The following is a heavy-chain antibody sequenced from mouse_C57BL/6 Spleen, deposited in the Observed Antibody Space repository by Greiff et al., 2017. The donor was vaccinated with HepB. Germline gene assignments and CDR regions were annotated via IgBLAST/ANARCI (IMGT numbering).Heavy chain of an antibody. CDR1: GYSITSGYY. J-gene: IGHJ2*01. CDR3: ARTPLDY. CDR2: ISYDGSN. V-gene: IGHV3-6*01. Sequence: EVKLQESGPGLVKPSQSLSLTCSVTGYSITSGYYWNWIRQFPGNKLEWMGYISYDGSNNYNPSLQNRISITRDTSKNQFFLKLNSVTTEDTATYYCARTPLDYWGQGTTLTVSS.